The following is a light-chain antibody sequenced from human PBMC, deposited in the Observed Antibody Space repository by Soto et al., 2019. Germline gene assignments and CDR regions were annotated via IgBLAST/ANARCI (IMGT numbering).Light chain of an antibody. CDR3: QQYNNWPPFT. Sequence: EIVMTQSPATLSVSPGERVTLSCRASQSVSRSLAWYQQKPGQAPRLLIYGASTRATGIPARFNGSGSGTEFTLNISSLQSEDFSVYYCQQYNNWPPFTFGPGTKVDIK. J-gene: IGKJ3*01. V-gene: IGKV3-15*01. CDR1: QSVSRS. CDR2: GAS.